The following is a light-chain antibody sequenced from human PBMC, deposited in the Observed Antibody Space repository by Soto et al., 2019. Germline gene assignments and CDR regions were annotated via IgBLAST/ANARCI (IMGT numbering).Light chain of an antibody. CDR1: QSVRSN. J-gene: IGKJ1*01. CDR3: QQSYSTPPT. Sequence: DIVMTQSPATLSVSPGERVTLSCRASQSVRSNLAWYQQKPGQAPRLLIYGASTRATGLPARFSGSGSGTDFTLTISSLQPEDFATYYCQQSYSTPPTFGQGTKVDIK. CDR2: GAS. V-gene: IGKV3-15*01.